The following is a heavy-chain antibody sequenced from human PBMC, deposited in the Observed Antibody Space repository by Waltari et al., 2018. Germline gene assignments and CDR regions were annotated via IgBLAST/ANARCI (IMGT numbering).Heavy chain of an antibody. Sequence: QVHLPESGPGLVKPSETLSLTCIVSGGSISGYFWSWVRQPAGKGLEWIGRVFTSGSPNYNPSLKSRVTVSLDTAKNQFSLNLISLTAADTGVYYCARHRRLRNKYYYDLDVWGQGTTVSLSS. CDR2: VFTSGSP. CDR1: GGSISGYF. D-gene: IGHD3-16*01. V-gene: IGHV4-4*07. J-gene: IGHJ6*02. CDR3: ARHRRLRNKYYYDLDV.